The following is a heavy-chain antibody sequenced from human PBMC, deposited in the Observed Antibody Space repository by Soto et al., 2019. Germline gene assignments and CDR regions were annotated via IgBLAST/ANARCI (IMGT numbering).Heavy chain of an antibody. D-gene: IGHD2-2*01. CDR3: ARDRSPRYCSGTSCYLFGYYYHYGMDV. Sequence: PGGSLRLSCAASGFTFSSSPMSWVRQATGKGLEWVSAIDGAGDTYYPGSVKGRFTISRENAKNSLYLQMNSLRAEDTAVYYCARDRSPRYCSGTSCYLFGYYYHYGMDVWGQGTTVTVSS. CDR2: IDGAGDT. V-gene: IGHV3-13*01. CDR1: GFTFSSSP. J-gene: IGHJ6*02.